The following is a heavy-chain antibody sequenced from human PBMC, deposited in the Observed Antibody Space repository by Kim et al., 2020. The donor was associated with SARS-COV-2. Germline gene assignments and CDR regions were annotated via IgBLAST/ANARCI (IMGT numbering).Heavy chain of an antibody. Sequence: GGSLRLSCAASGFTFSSCAMHWVRQAPGKGLEWVAVISYDGSNKNSADSVKGRFTISRDNSKHNLYLQMNSLSAEATALCYCARDPWSRLRGVTYSYYGMDIWGQRATFTVSS. CDR1: GFTFSSCA. D-gene: IGHD3-10*01. CDR3: ARDPWSRLRGVTYSYYGMDI. J-gene: IGHJ6*02. CDR2: ISYDGSNK. V-gene: IGHV3-30-3*01.